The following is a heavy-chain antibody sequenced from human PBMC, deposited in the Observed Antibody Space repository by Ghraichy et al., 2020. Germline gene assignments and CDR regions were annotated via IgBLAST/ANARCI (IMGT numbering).Heavy chain of an antibody. V-gene: IGHV4-34*01. Sequence: SETLSLTCAVYGGSFRGYSWTWIRQPPGRGLEWIGEINHNGITNYNPSLKSRVTLSVDTSKNKFSLNLSSVTAADTAVYYCARGFIVVVPTTVPFDIWGRGTLVTVSS. J-gene: IGHJ2*01. CDR3: ARGFIVVVPTTVPFDI. CDR1: GGSFRGYS. D-gene: IGHD2-2*01. CDR2: INHNGIT.